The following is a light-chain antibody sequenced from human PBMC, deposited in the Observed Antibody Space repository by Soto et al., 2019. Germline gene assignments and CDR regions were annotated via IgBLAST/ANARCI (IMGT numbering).Light chain of an antibody. V-gene: IGKV3-20*01. CDR2: GAF. Sequence: EVVLTQSPGTLSLSPGDGATLSCRASQTVNTNYLIWYQQRPGQAPSLLIYGAFSRAPGIPDRFRGSGSGTDFTLTISRLEPEDFAVYYCHLYGDSRWTFGQGTK. CDR3: HLYGDSRWT. J-gene: IGKJ1*01. CDR1: QTVNTNY.